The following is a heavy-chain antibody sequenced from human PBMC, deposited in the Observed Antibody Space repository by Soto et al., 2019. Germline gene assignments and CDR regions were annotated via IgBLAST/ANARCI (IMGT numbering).Heavy chain of an antibody. CDR3: AKLGIAVFNWFDP. V-gene: IGHV3-23*01. D-gene: IGHD6-19*01. Sequence: EVQLLESGGGLVQPGGYLRLCCAASGFTFSSYAMSWVRQAPGKGLEWVSAISGSGGSTYYADSVKGRFTISRDNSKNTLYLQMNSLRAEDTAVYYCAKLGIAVFNWFDPWGQGTLVTVSS. J-gene: IGHJ5*02. CDR2: ISGSGGST. CDR1: GFTFSSYA.